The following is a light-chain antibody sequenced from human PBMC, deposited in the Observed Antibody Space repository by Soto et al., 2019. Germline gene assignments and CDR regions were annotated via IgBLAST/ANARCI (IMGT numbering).Light chain of an antibody. CDR3: AAWDDSLSVV. CDR2: RNN. V-gene: IGLV1-47*01. Sequence: QSVLTQAPSASGTPGQRVTISCSGNSSNIGRNYVYWYQQFPGTAPRFLIYRNNQRPSGVPDRFSGSKSGTSASLVISGLRSEDEASYYCAAWDDSLSVVFGGGTKLTV. CDR1: SSNIGRNY. J-gene: IGLJ2*01.